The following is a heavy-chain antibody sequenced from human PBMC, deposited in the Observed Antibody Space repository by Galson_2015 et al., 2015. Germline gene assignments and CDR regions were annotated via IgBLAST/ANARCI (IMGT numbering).Heavy chain of an antibody. J-gene: IGHJ5*02. D-gene: IGHD4-17*01. CDR3: AKGGIYGDYGWGDL. CDR1: GFTFSSQT. Sequence: SLRLSCAAYGFTFSSQTMNWARQAPGKGLEWVSSISAGSDNRPYADSVEGRFTISRDNSKDTLYLQMNSLRVEDTAVYYCAKGGIYGDYGWGDLWGQGTVVTVSS. V-gene: IGHV3-23*01. CDR2: ISAGSDNR.